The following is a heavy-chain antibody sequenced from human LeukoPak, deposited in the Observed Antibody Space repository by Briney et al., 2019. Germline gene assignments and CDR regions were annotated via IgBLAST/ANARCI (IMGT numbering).Heavy chain of an antibody. J-gene: IGHJ4*02. CDR1: GGSISSHY. D-gene: IGHD3-10*01. Sequence: PSETLSLTCTVSGGSISSHYWSWIRQPPGKGLEWSGYIYYSGSTNYNPSLKSRVTISVDTSKNQFSLKLSSVTAADTAVYYCARRSIVYGSGSYSFDYWGQGTLVTVSS. CDR3: ARRSIVYGSGSYSFDY. V-gene: IGHV4-59*11. CDR2: IYYSGST.